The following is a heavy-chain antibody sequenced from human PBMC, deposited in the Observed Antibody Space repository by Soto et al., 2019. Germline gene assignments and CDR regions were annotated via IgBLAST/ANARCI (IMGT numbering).Heavy chain of an antibody. CDR2: IIPIVETP. CDR1: GGTFNSYD. CDR3: ARLSRPNYYATSGFFKDNWFDP. D-gene: IGHD3-22*01. Sequence: QVQLVQSGAEVKKPGSSMKVSCKASGGTFNSYDINWVRQAPGQGLEWMGGIIPIVETPKYAQKFQGRVTITADESTNTVYMELSRLRSEDTAMYYCARLSRPNYYATSGFFKDNWFDPWGQGTLVTVSS. J-gene: IGHJ5*02. V-gene: IGHV1-69*01.